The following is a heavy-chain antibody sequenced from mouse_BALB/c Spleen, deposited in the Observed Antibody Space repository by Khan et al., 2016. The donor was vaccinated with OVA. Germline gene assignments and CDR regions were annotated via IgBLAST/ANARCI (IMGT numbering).Heavy chain of an antibody. CDR1: GFTFSNYA. CDR2: ISSGGSYT. D-gene: IGHD1-1*01. Sequence: EVELVESGGGLVKPGGSLKFSCAASGFTFSNYAMSWVRQTPEKRLEWVATISSGGSYTYYPDSVKGRFTISRDQAKNTLYLQMSSLRSEDTAMYYCARTPGYYRSNYFDYWGQGTTLTVSS. V-gene: IGHV5-9-3*01. CDR3: ARTPGYYRSNYFDY. J-gene: IGHJ2*01.